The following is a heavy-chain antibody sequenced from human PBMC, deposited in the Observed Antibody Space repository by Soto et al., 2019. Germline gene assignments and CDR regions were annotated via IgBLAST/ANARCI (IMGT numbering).Heavy chain of an antibody. Sequence: GVSLRLSCAASGFTFSSYGMHWVRQAPGKGLEWVAVISYDGSNKYYADSVKGRFTISRDNSKNTLYLQMNSLRAEDTAVYYCAQSIVGATTEPFDYWGQGTRVTVSS. V-gene: IGHV3-30*03. CDR1: GFTFSSYG. D-gene: IGHD1-26*01. CDR2: ISYDGSNK. CDR3: AQSIVGATTEPFDY. J-gene: IGHJ4*02.